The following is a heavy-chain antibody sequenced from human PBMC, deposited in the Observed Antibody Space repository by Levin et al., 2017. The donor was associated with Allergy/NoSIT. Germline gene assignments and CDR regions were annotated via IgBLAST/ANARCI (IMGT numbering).Heavy chain of an antibody. CDR3: AKGPWLAAGGWFDP. Sequence: GGSLRLSCAASGFTFNNYAMSWVRQAPGKGLEWVSFISGSGDRAYYADSVNGRFTISRDNSKNTLYLQMNSLRAEDAAIYYCAKGPWLAAGGWFDPWGQGTLVTVSS. CDR1: GFTFNNYA. D-gene: IGHD6-19*01. V-gene: IGHV3-23*01. J-gene: IGHJ5*02. CDR2: ISGSGDRA.